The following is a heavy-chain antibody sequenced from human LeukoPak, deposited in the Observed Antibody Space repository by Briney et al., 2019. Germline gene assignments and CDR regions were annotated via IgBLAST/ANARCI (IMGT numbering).Heavy chain of an antibody. Sequence: GGSLRLSCAPSGFTFSSYAMSWVRQAPGKGLEWVAVISGGGSGTYYADSVRGRFTISRDNAKNTLYLQMNSLRAEDTAVYYCARGGYSYGRVDYWGQGALVTVSS. CDR1: GFTFSSYA. CDR2: ISGGGSGT. D-gene: IGHD5-18*01. V-gene: IGHV3-23*01. J-gene: IGHJ4*02. CDR3: ARGGYSYGRVDY.